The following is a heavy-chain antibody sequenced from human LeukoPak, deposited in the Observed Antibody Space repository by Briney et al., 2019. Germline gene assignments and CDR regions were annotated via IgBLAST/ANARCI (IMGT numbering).Heavy chain of an antibody. J-gene: IGHJ6*03. Sequence: GSLRLSCAASEFTFSTYSMNWVRQAPGKGLEWIGSIYYSGSTYYNPSLKSRVTISVDTSKNQFSLKLSSVTAADTAVYYCARDRGGEGYNSYYYYMAVWGKGTTVIISS. V-gene: IGHV4-38-2*02. D-gene: IGHD5-24*01. CDR1: EFTFSTYS. CDR2: IYYSGST. CDR3: ARDRGGEGYNSYYYYMAV.